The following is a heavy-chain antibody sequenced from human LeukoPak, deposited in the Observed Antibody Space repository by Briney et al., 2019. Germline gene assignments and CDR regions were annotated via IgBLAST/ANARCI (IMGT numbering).Heavy chain of an antibody. CDR2: ISPNSGDT. D-gene: IGHD6-13*01. J-gene: IGHJ3*02. CDR1: GYTFTGHY. V-gene: IGHV1-2*02. CDR3: ARARQGAGTYAFDI. Sequence: ASVKVSCKASGYTFTGHYMQWVRQAPGQGLERMGWISPNSGDTLHAQKFQGRVTMARDTSINTAYMELSNLRSDDTAVYYCARARQGAGTYAFDIWGQGTMVTVSS.